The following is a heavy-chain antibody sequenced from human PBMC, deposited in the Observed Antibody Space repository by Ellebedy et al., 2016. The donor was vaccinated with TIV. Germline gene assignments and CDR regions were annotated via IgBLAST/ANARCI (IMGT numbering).Heavy chain of an antibody. J-gene: IGHJ4*02. CDR1: GYTFTNYA. V-gene: IGHV1-3*01. CDR2: INAGTGNT. Sequence: ASVKVSCKASGYTFTNYAIHWVRQAPGQRLEWMGWINAGTGNTRYSQNFQGRVILTRDTFATTAYMELNSLISEDTAVYYCARETATKFDHWGQGTLVTVSS. CDR3: ARETATKFDH.